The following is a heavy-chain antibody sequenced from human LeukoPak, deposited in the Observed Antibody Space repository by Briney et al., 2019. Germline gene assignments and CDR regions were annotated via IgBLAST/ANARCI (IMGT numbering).Heavy chain of an antibody. V-gene: IGHV5-51*01. J-gene: IGHJ4*02. CDR3: ARRRGWLQFDFAEFDY. Sequence: GESLKISCKGSGYSFTSYWIGWVRQMPGKGLEWMGIIYPGDSDTRYSPSFQGQVTISADKSISTAYLQWSSLKASDTAMYYCARRRGWLQFDFAEFDYWGQGTLVTVTS. CDR2: IYPGDSDT. D-gene: IGHD5-24*01. CDR1: GYSFTSYW.